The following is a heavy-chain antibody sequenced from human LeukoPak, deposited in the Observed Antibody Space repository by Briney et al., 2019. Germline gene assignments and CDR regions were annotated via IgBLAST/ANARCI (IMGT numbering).Heavy chain of an antibody. V-gene: IGHV4-30-2*01. J-gene: IGHJ4*02. CDR1: GGSISSGGYS. Sequence: PSQTLSLTCAVSGGSISSGGYSGSWIRQPPGKGLEWIGYMYDSGSTYFNPFLKRRITTSVDSSNNHSSLKLSSVTAAATAVYYCARAGRRDGYNWDWGQGTLVTASS. CDR2: MYDSGST. CDR3: ARAGRRDGYNWD. D-gene: IGHD5-24*01.